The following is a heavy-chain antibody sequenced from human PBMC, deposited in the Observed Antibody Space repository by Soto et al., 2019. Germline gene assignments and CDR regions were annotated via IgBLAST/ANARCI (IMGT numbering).Heavy chain of an antibody. CDR3: ARPRSYYYDSSAERAFDI. V-gene: IGHV1-69*01. Sequence: QVQLVQSGAEVKKPGSSVKVSCKASGGTFSNYGISWVRQAPGQGPEWLGGIIPLFGTANYAQRFQGRVTITAEESTSTAYMEMSSLRSEDTAVYYCARPRSYYYDSSAERAFDIWGQGTMVTVSS. J-gene: IGHJ3*02. CDR1: GGTFSNYG. D-gene: IGHD3-22*01. CDR2: IIPLFGTA.